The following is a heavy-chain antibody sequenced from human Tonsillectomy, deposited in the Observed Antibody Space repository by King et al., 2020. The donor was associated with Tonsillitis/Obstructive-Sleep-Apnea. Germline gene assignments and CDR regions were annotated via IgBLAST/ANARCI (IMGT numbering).Heavy chain of an antibody. CDR2: MYYSGTN. J-gene: IGHJ5*02. V-gene: IGHV4-39*01. Sequence: QLQESGPGLVKPSETLSLTCTVSGGSISSSSYYWAWIRQPPGKGLEWIGTMYYSGTNYYNPSLQSRVTISIDTSKKHFSLNLSSVTAADTAVYFCARHVVVVPAGISHPVWLDRWRQGTLVTVPS. D-gene: IGHD2-2*01. CDR3: ARHVVVVPAGISHPVWLDR. CDR1: GGSISSSSYY.